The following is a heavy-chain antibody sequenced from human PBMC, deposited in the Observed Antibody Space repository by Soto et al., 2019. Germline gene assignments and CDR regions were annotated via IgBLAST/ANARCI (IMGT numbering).Heavy chain of an antibody. CDR1: GFTFSSYG. Sequence: GGSLRLSCAASGFTFSSYGMHWVRQAPGKGLEWVAVISYDGSNKYYADSVKGRFTISRDNSKNTLYLQMNSLRAEDTAVYYCAKDQGDCSGGSCYDAFDIWGQGTMVTVSS. D-gene: IGHD2-15*01. CDR3: AKDQGDCSGGSCYDAFDI. V-gene: IGHV3-30*18. CDR2: ISYDGSNK. J-gene: IGHJ3*02.